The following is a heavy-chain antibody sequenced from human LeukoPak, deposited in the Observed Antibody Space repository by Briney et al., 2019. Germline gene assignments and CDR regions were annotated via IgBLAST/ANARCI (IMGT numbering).Heavy chain of an antibody. CDR2: LSGSGITT. CDR1: GFTFSNSA. CDR3: AKGIYSSGWSYFDY. Sequence: GGSLRLSCAASGFTFSNSAMSWVRQAPGKGLEWVSTLSGSGITTYYADSVKGRFTISRDNFKNTLYLQMNSLRAENTAVYYCAKGIYSSGWSYFDYWGHGTLVTVSS. J-gene: IGHJ4*01. V-gene: IGHV3-23*01. D-gene: IGHD6-19*01.